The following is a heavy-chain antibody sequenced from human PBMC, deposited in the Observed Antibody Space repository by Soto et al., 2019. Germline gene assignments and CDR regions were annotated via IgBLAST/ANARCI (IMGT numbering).Heavy chain of an antibody. CDR3: AKGPLYYYMDV. CDR2: ISWNSGSI. Sequence: EVQLVESGGGLVQPGRSLRLSCAASGFTFDDYAMHWVRQAPGKGLEWVSGISWNSGSIGYADSVKGRFTISRDNTKNSLYLQMNSLRAEDTALYYGAKGPLYYYMDVWGKGTTVTVSS. V-gene: IGHV3-9*01. J-gene: IGHJ6*03. CDR1: GFTFDDYA.